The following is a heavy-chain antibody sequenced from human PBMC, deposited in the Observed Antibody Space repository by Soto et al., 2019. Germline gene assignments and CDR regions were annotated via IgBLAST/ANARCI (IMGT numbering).Heavy chain of an antibody. J-gene: IGHJ4*02. Sequence: SDTLSLTYIVSASSINNYSHYLGWIRQPPGKGLESIGNIYYDGNTYYNPSLKSRVTISLDTSKNQFSLRLNSVTAADTAVYYCARSSIVPRLLMYPFDYWGQG. V-gene: IGHV4-39*01. D-gene: IGHD2-8*01. CDR3: ARSSIVPRLLMYPFDY. CDR2: IYYDGNT. CDR1: ASSINNYSHY.